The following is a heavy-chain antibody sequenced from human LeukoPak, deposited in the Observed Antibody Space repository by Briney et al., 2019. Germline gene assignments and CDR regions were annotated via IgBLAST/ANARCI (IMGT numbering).Heavy chain of an antibody. Sequence: GGSLRLSCAASGLTFSSYGMHWVRQAPGKGLEWVAVISYDGSNKYYADSVKGRFTISRDNSKNTLYLQMNSLRAEDTAVYYCAKAPGYCSSTNPCYYYYGMDVWGQGTTVTVSS. CDR3: AKAPGYCSSTNPCYYYYGMDV. CDR1: GLTFSSYG. V-gene: IGHV3-30*18. J-gene: IGHJ6*02. D-gene: IGHD2-2*01. CDR2: ISYDGSNK.